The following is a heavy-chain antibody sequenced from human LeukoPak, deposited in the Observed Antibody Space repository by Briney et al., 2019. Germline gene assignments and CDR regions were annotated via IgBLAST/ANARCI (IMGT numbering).Heavy chain of an antibody. V-gene: IGHV1-18*01. CDR1: GYTFTSYG. D-gene: IGHD1-26*01. J-gene: IGHJ5*02. Sequence: VASVKVSCKASGYTFTSYGISWVRQAPGQGLEWMGWISAYNGNTNYARKLQGRVTMTTDASTSTAYMELRSLRSDDTAVYYCATLGDFVAFTSWGQGTLVTVSS. CDR2: ISAYNGNT. CDR3: ATLGDFVAFTS.